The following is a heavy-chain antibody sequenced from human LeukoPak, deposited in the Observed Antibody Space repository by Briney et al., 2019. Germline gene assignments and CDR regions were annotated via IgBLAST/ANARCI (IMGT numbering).Heavy chain of an antibody. CDR1: GFTFSSYS. V-gene: IGHV3-21*01. D-gene: IGHD2-15*01. CDR3: ARDPELLVSPSYFDY. Sequence: GGSLRLSCAASGFTFSSYSMNWVRQAPGKGLEWVSSISSSSSYIYYADSVKGRFTISRDNAKNSLYLQMNSLRAEDTAVYYCARDPELLVSPSYFDYWGQGTLVTVSS. CDR2: ISSSSSYI. J-gene: IGHJ4*02.